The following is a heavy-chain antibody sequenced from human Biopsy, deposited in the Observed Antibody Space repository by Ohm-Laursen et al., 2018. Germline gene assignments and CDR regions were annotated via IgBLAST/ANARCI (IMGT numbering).Heavy chain of an antibody. V-gene: IGHV1-18*01. CDR3: ARGEVTFGELIVSLDS. CDR1: GYTFISYS. J-gene: IGHJ4*02. D-gene: IGHD3-16*02. CDR2: IRPSNGDT. Sequence: SVKVSCKASGYTFISYSINWVRQAPGQGLEWMGWIRPSNGDTKYGQKFQDRVTMTTDTSTSTVYMELTSLRSDDTAVYYCARGEVTFGELIVSLDSWGQGTLVTVSS.